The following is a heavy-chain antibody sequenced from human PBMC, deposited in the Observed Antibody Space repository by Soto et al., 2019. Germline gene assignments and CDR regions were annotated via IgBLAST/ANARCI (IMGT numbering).Heavy chain of an antibody. CDR1: GFAVSSKY. J-gene: IGHJ4*02. V-gene: IGHV3-53*01. Sequence: GGSLRLSCAASGFAVSSKYMTWVRQAPGKGLEWVSVIYGGGTTYYADSVKGRFTISRDTSKNTLYLQMNSLRAEDTAVYYCARRTAMAHDYWGQGTLVTVSS. CDR2: IYGGGTT. CDR3: ARRTAMAHDY. D-gene: IGHD5-18*01.